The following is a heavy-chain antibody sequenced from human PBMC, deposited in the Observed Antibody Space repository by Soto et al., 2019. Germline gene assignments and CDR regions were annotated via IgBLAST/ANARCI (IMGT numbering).Heavy chain of an antibody. CDR3: AKNRQFRSYYESAGHYDN. CDR1: GFTFKNYD. Sequence: EVELLESGGGVVQPGGSLRLSCVASGFTFKNYDLRWIRQAPGKGLEWVSGISGSGSVPYYADSVKGRFTISRDNSKNTLYLQMNSLRAEDTAIYYCAKNRQFRSYYESAGHYDNWGQGTLFTVSS. V-gene: IGHV3-23*01. J-gene: IGHJ4*02. D-gene: IGHD3-10*01. CDR2: ISGSGSVP.